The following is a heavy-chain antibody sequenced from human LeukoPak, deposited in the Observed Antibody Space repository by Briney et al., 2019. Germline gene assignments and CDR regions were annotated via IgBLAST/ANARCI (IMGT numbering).Heavy chain of an antibody. V-gene: IGHV3-74*01. CDR3: TTTSGTYRFDP. J-gene: IGHJ5*02. CDR1: GFTFSSYW. D-gene: IGHD1-26*01. CDR2: INSDGNTT. Sequence: GGSLRLSCAASGFTFSSYWMHWVRQAPGKGLVWVSRINSDGNTTTYADSVKGRFTISRDNAKNTLYLQMNSLRAEDTAVYYCTTTSGTYRFDPWGQGTLVTVSS.